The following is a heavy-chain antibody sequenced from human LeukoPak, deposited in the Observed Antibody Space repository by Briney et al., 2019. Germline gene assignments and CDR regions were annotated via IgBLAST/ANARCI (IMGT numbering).Heavy chain of an antibody. J-gene: IGHJ4*02. Sequence: SVTVSCKASGGTFSSYAISWVRQAPGQGLEWMGGIIPIFGTANYAQKFQGRVTITADESTSTAYMELSSLRSEDTAVYYCARGLGTMVRGVIYYFDYWGQGTLVTVSS. CDR2: IIPIFGTA. V-gene: IGHV1-69*13. CDR1: GGTFSSYA. CDR3: ARGLGTMVRGVIYYFDY. D-gene: IGHD3-10*01.